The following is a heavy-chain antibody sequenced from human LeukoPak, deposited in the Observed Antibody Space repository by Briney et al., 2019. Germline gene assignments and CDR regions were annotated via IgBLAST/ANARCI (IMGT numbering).Heavy chain of an antibody. CDR3: ARHQSSSWYYYYYMDV. J-gene: IGHJ6*03. V-gene: IGHV4-39*01. CDR2: IYYSGST. D-gene: IGHD6-13*01. CDR1: GGSISSSSYY. Sequence: PSETLSLTCTVSGGSISSSSYYWGWIRQPPGKGLEWIGSIYYSGSTYYNPSLKSRVTISVDTSKNQFSLKLSSVTAADTAVYYCARHQSSSWYYYYYMDVWGKGTTVTISS.